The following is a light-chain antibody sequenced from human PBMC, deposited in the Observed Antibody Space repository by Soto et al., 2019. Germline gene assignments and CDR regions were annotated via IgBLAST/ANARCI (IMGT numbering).Light chain of an antibody. Sequence: QSALTQPPSASGTPGQKVSISCSGGSSNIGSNTVNWYQQLPGTAPKLLIYSDSQRPSGVPDRFSGSKSGTSASLAISGLQSEDEADYYCAAWDDSLNGPVLGGGTKVTVL. CDR2: SDS. V-gene: IGLV1-44*01. J-gene: IGLJ3*02. CDR1: SSNIGSNT. CDR3: AAWDDSLNGPV.